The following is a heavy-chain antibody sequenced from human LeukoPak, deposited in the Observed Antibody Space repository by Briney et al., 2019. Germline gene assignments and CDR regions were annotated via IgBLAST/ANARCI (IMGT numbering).Heavy chain of an antibody. CDR2: IIPIFGTA. D-gene: IGHD2-8*01. J-gene: IGHJ6*03. Sequence: SVKVSCKASGGTFSSYAISWVRQAPGQGLEWMGGIIPIFGTANYAQKFQGSVTITTDESTSTAYMELSSLRSEDTAVYYCAREVGVGRGYYYYMDVWGKGTTVTVSS. CDR3: AREVGVGRGYYYYMDV. V-gene: IGHV1-69*05. CDR1: GGTFSSYA.